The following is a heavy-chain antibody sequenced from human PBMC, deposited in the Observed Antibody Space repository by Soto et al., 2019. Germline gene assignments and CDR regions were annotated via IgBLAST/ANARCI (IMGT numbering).Heavy chain of an antibody. D-gene: IGHD2-2*02. J-gene: IGHJ6*02. CDR3: ARSLTEGYCTITGCYTRPLYGRDV. Sequence: AASVKVSCKASGYTFSGYYIHWLRQAPGQGLEWMGWINPNSGGTNYAQKFQGRVTVTRDTPTSTAYMELSRLTSDDTAVYYCARSLTEGYCTITGCYTRPLYGRDVWGQGTTVTVS. CDR2: INPNSGGT. V-gene: IGHV1-2*02. CDR1: GYTFSGYY.